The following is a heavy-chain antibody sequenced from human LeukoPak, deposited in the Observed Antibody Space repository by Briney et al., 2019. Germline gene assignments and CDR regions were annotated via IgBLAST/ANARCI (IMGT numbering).Heavy chain of an antibody. CDR1: GFTFSSYS. J-gene: IGHJ5*02. CDR2: ISSSSSYI. D-gene: IGHD3-3*01. CDR3: ARQIAFRYYDFWSGYQNWFDT. Sequence: GGSLRLSCAASGFTFSSYSMTWVRQAPGKGLERVSSISSSSSYIYYADSVKGRFTISRDNAKNSLYLQMNSLRAEDTAVYYCARQIAFRYYDFWSGYQNWFDTWGQGTLVTVSS. V-gene: IGHV3-21*01.